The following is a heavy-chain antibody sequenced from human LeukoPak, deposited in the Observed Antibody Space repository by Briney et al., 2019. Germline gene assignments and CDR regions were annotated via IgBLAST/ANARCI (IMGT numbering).Heavy chain of an antibody. D-gene: IGHD5-18*01. V-gene: IGHV3-33*01. Sequence: GGSLRLSCAASGITFRNYGMHWVRQAPGKGLEWVAIIWYDGSNKYYADSVKGRFTISRDNSKNTLYLQMNSLRVEDTVVYYCASVWRALGYTIDYWGQGTQVAVSS. CDR2: IWYDGSNK. J-gene: IGHJ4*02. CDR1: GITFRNYG. CDR3: ASVWRALGYTIDY.